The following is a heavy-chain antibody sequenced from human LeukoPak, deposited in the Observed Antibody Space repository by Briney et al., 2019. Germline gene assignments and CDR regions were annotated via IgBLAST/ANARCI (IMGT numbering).Heavy chain of an antibody. Sequence: PSETLSLTCTVSGGSISSSSYYWGWIRQPPGKGLEWIGSIYYTGSTSYNPSLKSRLTISVDTSKNQFSLKLSSVTAADTAVYYCAKGGDSGTTAFDIWGQGTMVTVSS. D-gene: IGHD1-1*01. CDR2: IYYTGST. CDR3: AKGGDSGTTAFDI. CDR1: GGSISSSSYY. V-gene: IGHV4-39*01. J-gene: IGHJ3*02.